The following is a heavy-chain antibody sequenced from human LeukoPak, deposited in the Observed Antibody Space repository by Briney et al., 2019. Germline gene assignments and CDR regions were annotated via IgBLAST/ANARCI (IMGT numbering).Heavy chain of an antibody. CDR1: GFTSSNYW. Sequence: PGGSLRLSCAASGFTSSNYWMIWVRQAPGKGLEWVGNIKQEGSEKRYADSVRGRFSISRDNAQISLYLQMNSLRAEDTAVYYCARASDPWLQLTWGQGTLVTVSS. V-gene: IGHV3-7*05. CDR2: IKQEGSEK. CDR3: ARASDPWLQLT. J-gene: IGHJ5*02. D-gene: IGHD5-24*01.